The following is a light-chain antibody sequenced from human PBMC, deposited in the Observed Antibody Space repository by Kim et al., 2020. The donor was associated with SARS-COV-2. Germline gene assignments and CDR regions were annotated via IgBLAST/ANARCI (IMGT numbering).Light chain of an antibody. CDR3: QQYDNWPPVT. Sequence: SPGERVTLSCRASQSVSNNLAWYQQKPGQAPRLLIYRASTRATGIPARFSGSGSGTEFTLDISSLQSEDFAVYYCQQYDNWPPVTFGGGTKVDIK. J-gene: IGKJ4*01. CDR1: QSVSNN. V-gene: IGKV3-15*01. CDR2: RAS.